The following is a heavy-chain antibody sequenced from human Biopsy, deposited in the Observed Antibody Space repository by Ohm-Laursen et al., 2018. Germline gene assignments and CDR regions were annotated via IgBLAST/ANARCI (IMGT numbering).Heavy chain of an antibody. CDR3: ARDKTVLNYYFASDL. CDR2: IISMVGTP. Sequence: SSVKVSCKASGGTFNNYGITWVRQAPGQGLEWVGRIISMVGTPKYAQKFQGRATITVDKSTSTAYLDLSSLKSEDTAVYYCARDKTVLNYYFASDLWGRGTLVTVSS. D-gene: IGHD2/OR15-2a*01. J-gene: IGHJ2*01. V-gene: IGHV1-69*04. CDR1: GGTFNNYG.